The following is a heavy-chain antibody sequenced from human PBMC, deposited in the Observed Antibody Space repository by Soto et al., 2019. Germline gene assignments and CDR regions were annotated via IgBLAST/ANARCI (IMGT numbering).Heavy chain of an antibody. V-gene: IGHV1-8*01. CDR1: GYTFTTNN. Sequence: ASVNVSGKPSGYTFTTNNINRVRQTTGQWLDWMGWMNPNSGNTVYAQKFQDRVTMTRNTSISTAYMELSSLRSEDTAVYYCARERNMYGMDVWGQGTTVTVSS. D-gene: IGHD1-1*01. CDR3: ARERNMYGMDV. CDR2: MNPNSGNT. J-gene: IGHJ6*02.